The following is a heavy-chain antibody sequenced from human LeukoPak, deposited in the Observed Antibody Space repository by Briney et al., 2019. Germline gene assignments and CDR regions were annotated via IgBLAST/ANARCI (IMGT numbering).Heavy chain of an antibody. J-gene: IGHJ4*02. CDR2: ISYDGSNK. D-gene: IGHD1-26*01. V-gene: IGHV3-30*04. CDR3: ARGIVGATLRYFDY. CDR1: GFTFSSYA. Sequence: PGGSLRLACAASGFTFSSYAMHWVRQAPGKGLEWVAVISYDGSNKYYADSVKGRFTISRDNSKNTLYLQMNSLRAEDTAVYYCARGIVGATLRYFDYWGQGTLVTVSS.